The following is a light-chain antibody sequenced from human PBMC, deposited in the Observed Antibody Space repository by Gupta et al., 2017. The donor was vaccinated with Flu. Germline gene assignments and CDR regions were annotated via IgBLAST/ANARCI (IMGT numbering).Light chain of an antibody. Sequence: FTGTRSDMGGYNYVCWYQQHPAKAPKLMIFEFSNRPAGCATRFSGSKSGTTASLTTSGLQAEDEADYYCSSEKNTNTPGLFGGGTKLTVL. CDR1: RSDMGGYNY. V-gene: IGLV2-14*01. CDR2: EFS. J-gene: IGLJ2*01. CDR3: SSEKNTNTPGL.